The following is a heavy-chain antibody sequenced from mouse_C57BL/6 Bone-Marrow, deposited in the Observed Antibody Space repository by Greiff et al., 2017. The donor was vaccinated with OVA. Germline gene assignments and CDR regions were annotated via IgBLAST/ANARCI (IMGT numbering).Heavy chain of an antibody. D-gene: IGHD2-2*01. CDR1: GYTFTNYW. J-gene: IGHJ2*01. CDR3: AREWLPYYFDY. Sequence: QVQLKQSGAELVRPGTSVKMSCKASGYTFTNYWIGWAKQRPGHGLEWIGDIYPGGGYTNYNEKFKGKATLTADKSSSTAYMQFSSLTSEDSAIYYCAREWLPYYFDYWGQGTTLTVSS. CDR2: IYPGGGYT. V-gene: IGHV1-63*01.